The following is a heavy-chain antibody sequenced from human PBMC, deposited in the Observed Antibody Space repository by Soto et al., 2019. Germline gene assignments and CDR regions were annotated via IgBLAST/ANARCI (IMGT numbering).Heavy chain of an antibody. Sequence: PGGSLRLSCSASGFTFSSYAMHWVRQAPGKGLEYVSAISSNGGSTYYADSVKGRFTISRDNSKNTLYLQMSSLRAEDTAVYYCAKEKPYDCWIGHYFDYWGQGTLVTVSS. V-gene: IGHV3-64D*08. CDR1: GFTFSSYA. CDR2: ISSNGGST. D-gene: IGHD3-3*01. J-gene: IGHJ4*02. CDR3: AKEKPYDCWIGHYFDY.